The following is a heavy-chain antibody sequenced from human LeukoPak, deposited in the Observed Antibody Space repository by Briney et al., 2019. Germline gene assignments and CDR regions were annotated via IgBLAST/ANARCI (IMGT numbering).Heavy chain of an antibody. V-gene: IGHV3-66*01. CDR2: IYSGGNT. CDR3: ARSSRYSYGSFDGGFDY. CDR1: GFTVSREY. D-gene: IGHD5-18*01. J-gene: IGHJ4*02. Sequence: PGGSLRLSCAASGFTVSREYMSWVRQAPGKGLEWVSVIYSGGNTYYADSVKGRFTISRDNSKNTLYLQVNSLRAEDTAVYYCARSSRYSYGSFDGGFDYWGQGTLVTVSS.